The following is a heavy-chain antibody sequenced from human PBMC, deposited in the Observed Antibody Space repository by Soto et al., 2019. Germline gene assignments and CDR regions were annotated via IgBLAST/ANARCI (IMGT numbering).Heavy chain of an antibody. D-gene: IGHD4-4*01. Sequence: PSETLSLTWAVSGGSISSGGYSWSWIRQPPGKGLECIGYIYHSVSTYYNPSLKSRISIDPDTSKNQFSLQLNSVSPEDTAVYYCVRLVGNSWLDHWGQGTLVTVSS. CDR2: IYHSVST. CDR3: VRLVGNSWLDH. V-gene: IGHV4-30-2*05. CDR1: GGSISSGGYS. J-gene: IGHJ4*02.